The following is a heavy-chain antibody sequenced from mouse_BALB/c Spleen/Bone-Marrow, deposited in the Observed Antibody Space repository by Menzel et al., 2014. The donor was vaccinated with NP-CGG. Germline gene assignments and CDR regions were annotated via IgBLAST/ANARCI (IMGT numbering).Heavy chain of an antibody. J-gene: IGHJ2*01. CDR3: TTLARSDFDY. CDR1: GYTFSNYW. V-gene: IGHV1-5*01. Sequence: DVKPQESGTVLARPGAAVKMSCKASGYTFSNYWMHWVKQRPGQGLEWIGTIYPGNSDTTYNQKFKGKAKLTAVTSTSTAYMELSSLTNEDSAVYYCTTLARSDFDYWGQGTTLTVSS. D-gene: IGHD3-1*01. CDR2: IYPGNSDT.